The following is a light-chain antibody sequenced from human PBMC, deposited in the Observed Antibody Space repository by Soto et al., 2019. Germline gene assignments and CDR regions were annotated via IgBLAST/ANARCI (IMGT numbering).Light chain of an antibody. V-gene: IGLV3-1*01. CDR2: QDT. CDR1: RLGNKY. Sequence: SYELTQPPSVSVSPGQTASITCSGERLGNKYACWYQQKPGQSPVLLIYQDTKRPSGVPERFSGSNSNSGNTATLIISGTQAMDEADYYCQVWDSNTAVFGGGTQLTVL. J-gene: IGLJ2*01. CDR3: QVWDSNTAV.